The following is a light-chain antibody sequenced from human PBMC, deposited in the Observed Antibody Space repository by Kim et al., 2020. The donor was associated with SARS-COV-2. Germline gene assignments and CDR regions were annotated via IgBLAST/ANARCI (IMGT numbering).Light chain of an antibody. V-gene: IGLV3-19*01. Sequence: SSELTQDPAVSVALGQTVRITCQGDSLRSYYTSWYQQKPGQAPVLVLYDKKNRPSGIPDRFPGSNSGNTASLTITGAQAEDEADYYCNSRDSSGNHSVFG. CDR3: NSRDSSGNHSV. J-gene: IGLJ1*01. CDR1: SLRSYY. CDR2: DKK.